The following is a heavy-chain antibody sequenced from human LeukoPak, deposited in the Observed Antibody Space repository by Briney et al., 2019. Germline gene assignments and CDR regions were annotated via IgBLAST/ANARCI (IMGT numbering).Heavy chain of an antibody. D-gene: IGHD3-3*01. CDR1: GFTFSRHG. J-gene: IGHJ4*02. Sequence: QPGRSLRLSCAPSGFTFSRHGMHWVRQAPGKGLEWVAIISNDGSRKYYAHSVEGRFTISRDNSKNTLYLQMDSLRAEDTAVYYCARDRAWNYFGYWGQGTLVTVSS. V-gene: IGHV3-30*03. CDR3: ARDRAWNYFGY. CDR2: ISNDGSRK.